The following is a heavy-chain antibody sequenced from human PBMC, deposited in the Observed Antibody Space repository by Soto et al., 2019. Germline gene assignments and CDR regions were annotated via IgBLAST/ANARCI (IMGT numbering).Heavy chain of an antibody. V-gene: IGHV1-18*01. CDR1: GYTFTSYH. J-gene: IGHJ4*02. Sequence: GYTFTSYHISWVRQAPGQGLEWMGWISAYNSNTNYAQKFQGRVTMTTDTLTSTAYMELRSLRSDDTAVYYCARDTPPTDYWGQGTLVTVSS. CDR3: ARDTPPTDY. CDR2: ISAYNSNT.